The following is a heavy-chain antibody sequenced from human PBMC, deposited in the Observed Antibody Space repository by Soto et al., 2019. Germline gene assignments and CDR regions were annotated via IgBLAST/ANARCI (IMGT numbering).Heavy chain of an antibody. J-gene: IGHJ2*01. D-gene: IGHD2-21*02. CDR1: GGSISSGYYY. V-gene: IGHV4-31*03. CDR3: ARVEVVTAIPFWYFDL. Sequence: QVQPQESGPGLVKPSQTLSLTCTVSGGSISSGYYYWSWIRQPPGKGLEWIGHILYSGSTYYNPSLKSRVSISVYTSKNQFSLKLTSVTAADTAVYFCARVEVVTAIPFWYFDLWGRGSLVTVSS. CDR2: ILYSGST.